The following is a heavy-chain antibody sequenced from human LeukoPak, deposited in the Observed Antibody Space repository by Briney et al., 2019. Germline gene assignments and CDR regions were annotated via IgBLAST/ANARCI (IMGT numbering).Heavy chain of an antibody. CDR2: MNPNSGNT. J-gene: IGHJ5*02. CDR1: GYTFTSYD. Sequence: ASVKVSCKASGYTFTSYDINWVRQATGQGLEWMGWMNPNSGNTGYAQKFQGRVTMTRNTSISTAYMELSSLRSEDTAVYYCARVARRIAAAGKGAWFDPLGQGTLVTVSS. V-gene: IGHV1-8*01. D-gene: IGHD6-13*01. CDR3: ARVARRIAAAGKGAWFDP.